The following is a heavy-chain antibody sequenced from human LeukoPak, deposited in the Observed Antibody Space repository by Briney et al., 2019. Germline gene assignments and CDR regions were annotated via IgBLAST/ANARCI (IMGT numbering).Heavy chain of an antibody. V-gene: IGHV3-23*01. D-gene: IGHD5-12*01. CDR1: GFTFSSYG. CDR2: ISGSGGST. CDR3: ARGSGYDSGFDY. Sequence: GSLRLSCAASGFTFSSYGMSWVRQAPGKGLEWVSAISGSGGSTYYADSVKGRFTISRDNAKNSLYLQMNSLRAEDTALYHCARGSGYDSGFDYWGQGTLVTVSS. J-gene: IGHJ4*02.